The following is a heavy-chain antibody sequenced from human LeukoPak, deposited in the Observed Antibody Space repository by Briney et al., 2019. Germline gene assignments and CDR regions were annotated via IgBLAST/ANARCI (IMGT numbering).Heavy chain of an antibody. D-gene: IGHD6-13*01. CDR1: GYPFTGYY. Sequence: ASVKVSCKASGYPFTGYYMHWVRQAPGQGLEWMGWINPNTGDTNYAQKFQGRVTMTRDTSISTAYMELSGLRSDDTAVYYCAGASLHSSNFDYWGQGTLVTVSS. V-gene: IGHV1-2*02. J-gene: IGHJ4*02. CDR2: INPNTGDT. CDR3: AGASLHSSNFDY.